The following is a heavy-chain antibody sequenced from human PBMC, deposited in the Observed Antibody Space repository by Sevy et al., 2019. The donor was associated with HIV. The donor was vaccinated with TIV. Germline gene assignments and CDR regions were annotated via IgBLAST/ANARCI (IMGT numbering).Heavy chain of an antibody. CDR3: ARSPSGSQGPGQYFQH. J-gene: IGHJ1*01. V-gene: IGHV1-18*01. CDR2: ISRYNT. CDR1: GYTFINYG. D-gene: IGHD1-26*01. Sequence: ASVKVSCKASGYTFINYGITWVRQASGQGLEWMGWISRYNTNYAQKLQGRVTMTTDTSTSTVYMELRSLRSDDTAVYYCARSPSGSQGPGQYFQHWGQGTLVTVSS.